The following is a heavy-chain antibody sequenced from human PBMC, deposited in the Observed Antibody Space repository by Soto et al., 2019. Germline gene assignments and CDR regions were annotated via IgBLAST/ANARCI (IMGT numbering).Heavy chain of an antibody. J-gene: IGHJ6*03. Sequence: QVQLVQSGAEVKKPGSSVKVSCKASGGTFSSYTISWVRQAPGQGLEWMGRIIPILGIANYAQKFQGRVTITADKPTSTAYMELSSLRSEDTAVYYCARDDGGDDFWSGLDYYYMDVWGKGTTVTVSS. CDR2: IIPILGIA. D-gene: IGHD3-3*01. CDR1: GGTFSSYT. CDR3: ARDDGGDDFWSGLDYYYMDV. V-gene: IGHV1-69*08.